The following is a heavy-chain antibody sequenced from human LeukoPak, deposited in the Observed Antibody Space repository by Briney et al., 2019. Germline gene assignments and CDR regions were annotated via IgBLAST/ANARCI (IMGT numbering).Heavy chain of an antibody. CDR3: ANHGGRFGHMDV. Sequence: SETLSLTCTVSGGSISSSSYYWGWIRQPPGKGLEWIGSLYYSGSTYYNPSLKSRVTISVDTSKNQFSLKLSSVTAADTAAYYCANHGGRFGHMDVWGKGTTVTVSS. CDR1: GGSISSSSYY. V-gene: IGHV4-39*01. CDR2: LYYSGST. J-gene: IGHJ6*03. D-gene: IGHD3-10*01.